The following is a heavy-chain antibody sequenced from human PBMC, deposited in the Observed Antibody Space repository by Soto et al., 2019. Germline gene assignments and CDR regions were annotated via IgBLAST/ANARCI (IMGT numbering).Heavy chain of an antibody. J-gene: IGHJ4*02. Sequence: QVQLVKSGAEVKKPGSSVKVSCKASGGTFSSYTISWVRQAPGQGLEWMGRIIPILGIANYAQKFQGRVTITADKSTSTAYMELSSLRSEDTAVYYCARSPSPMVRGVIIGSFDYWGQGTLVTVSS. CDR3: ARSPSPMVRGVIIGSFDY. V-gene: IGHV1-69*02. CDR1: GGTFSSYT. D-gene: IGHD3-10*01. CDR2: IIPILGIA.